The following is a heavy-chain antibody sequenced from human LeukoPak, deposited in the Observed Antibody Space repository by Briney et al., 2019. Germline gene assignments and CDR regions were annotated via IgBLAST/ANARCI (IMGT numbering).Heavy chain of an antibody. CDR3: ARDGIAAARRGRKGICWFDP. J-gene: IGHJ5*02. Sequence: GGSLRLSCAASGFTFSSYGMSWVRQAPGKGLEWVSAISGSGGSTYYADSVKGRFTISRDNSKNTLYLQMNSLRAEDTAVYYCARDGIAAARRGRKGICWFDPWGQGTLVTVSS. V-gene: IGHV3-23*01. CDR1: GFTFSSYG. CDR2: ISGSGGST. D-gene: IGHD6-13*01.